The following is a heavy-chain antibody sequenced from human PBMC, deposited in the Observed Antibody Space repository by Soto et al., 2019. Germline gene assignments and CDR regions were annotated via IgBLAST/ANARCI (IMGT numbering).Heavy chain of an antibody. D-gene: IGHD2-2*01. CDR1: GFTFSSYS. J-gene: IGHJ6*03. CDR3: ARDRRNCSSTSCSLYMDV. CDR2: ISSSSSTI. V-gene: IGHV3-48*01. Sequence: PGGSLRLSCAASGFTFSSYSMNWVRQAPGKGLEWVSYISSSSSTIYYADSVKGRFTISRDNAKNSLYLQMNSLRAEDTAVYYCARDRRNCSSTSCSLYMDVWGKGTTVTVSS.